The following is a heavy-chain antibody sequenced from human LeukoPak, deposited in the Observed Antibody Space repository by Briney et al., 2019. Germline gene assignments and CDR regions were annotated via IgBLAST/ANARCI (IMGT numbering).Heavy chain of an antibody. D-gene: IGHD6-19*01. CDR3: ARVRQSLEYIDY. J-gene: IGHJ4*02. CDR1: GGSISSYY. CDR2: SGST. V-gene: IGHV4-59*01. Sequence: PSETLSLTCTGSGGSISSYYWSWLRQPPGKGLEGIGYSGSTNYNPSLKSRGTISVDPSKNQFALKLTSVTAADTAVYYCARVRQSLEYIDYWGQGTLVSVSS.